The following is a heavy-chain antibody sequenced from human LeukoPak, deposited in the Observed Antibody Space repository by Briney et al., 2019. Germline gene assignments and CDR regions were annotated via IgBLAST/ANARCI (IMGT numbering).Heavy chain of an antibody. Sequence: SETLSLTCTVSGGSISSSSYYWGWIRQPPGKGLEWIGSIYYSGSTYYNPSLKSRVTISVDTSKNQFSLKLSSVTAADTAVYYCARNLGGSSWVFDYWGQGTLVTVSS. J-gene: IGHJ4*02. V-gene: IGHV4-39*07. D-gene: IGHD6-13*01. CDR1: GGSISSSSYY. CDR2: IYYSGST. CDR3: ARNLGGSSWVFDY.